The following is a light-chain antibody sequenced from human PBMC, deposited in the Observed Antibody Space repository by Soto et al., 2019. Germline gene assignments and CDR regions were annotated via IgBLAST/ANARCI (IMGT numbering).Light chain of an antibody. CDR3: QQYGSSPPWT. Sequence: EIALTQSPGTLSLSPGERATRACRASQSVSSSDLAWYQQKLGQDPRLLIYGASSRATGIPVRFSGSGSGTDFTLTISRLEPEDFAVYYCQQYGSSPPWTFGQGTKVEIK. J-gene: IGKJ1*01. CDR1: QSVSSSD. CDR2: GAS. V-gene: IGKV3-20*01.